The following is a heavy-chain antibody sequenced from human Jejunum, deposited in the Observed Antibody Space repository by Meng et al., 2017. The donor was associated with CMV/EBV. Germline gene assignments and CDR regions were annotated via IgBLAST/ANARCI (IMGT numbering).Heavy chain of an antibody. CDR1: GYSFTAYY. D-gene: IGHD4-23*01. CDR2: INPNSGDT. J-gene: IGHJ3*02. CDR3: AREAGGNRAFDI. Sequence: CKASGYSFTAYYMHWVRQAPGQGLEWMGRINPNSGDTNYAQKFQGRVTMTRDTSINTAYMDLSSLTSDDTAVYYCAREAGGNRAFDIWGQGTMVTVSS. V-gene: IGHV1-2*06.